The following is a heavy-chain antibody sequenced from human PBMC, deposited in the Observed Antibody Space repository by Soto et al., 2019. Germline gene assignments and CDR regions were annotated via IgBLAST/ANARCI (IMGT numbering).Heavy chain of an antibody. CDR3: ASHYYITDDWFDP. D-gene: IGHD3-9*01. Sequence: QLQLQESGPGLVKPSETLSLTCTVSGGSISSSSYYWGWIRQPPGKELEWIGSIYYSGSTYYNPSLKSRVTVSVDTSKNQFSLKLSSVTAADTALYYCASHYYITDDWFDPWGQGTLVTVSS. V-gene: IGHV4-39*01. CDR2: IYYSGST. CDR1: GGSISSSSYY. J-gene: IGHJ5*02.